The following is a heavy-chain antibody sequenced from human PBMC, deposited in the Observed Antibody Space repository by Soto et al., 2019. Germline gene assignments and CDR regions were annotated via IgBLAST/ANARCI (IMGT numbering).Heavy chain of an antibody. D-gene: IGHD3-22*01. V-gene: IGHV3-30*18. J-gene: IGHJ4*02. CDR2: ISYDGSNK. CDR3: AKDPPNSSGYYLIDY. Sequence: WGSLRLSCAASGCTFSSYGMHRVSQAPGKGLEWVAVISYDGSNKYYADSVKGRFTISRDNSKNTLYLQMNSLRAEDTAVYYCAKDPPNSSGYYLIDYWGQGTLVTVSS. CDR1: GCTFSSYG.